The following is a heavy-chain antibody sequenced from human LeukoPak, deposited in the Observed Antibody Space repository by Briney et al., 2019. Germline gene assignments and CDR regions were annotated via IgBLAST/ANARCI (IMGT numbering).Heavy chain of an antibody. CDR2: ISADGVST. D-gene: IGHD3-3*01. CDR3: TQGGVGAHSI. Sequence: PGGSLRLSCAASGFTFNIYAMSWVRQAPGKGLEWVSTISADGVSTYYADSVKGRFTISRDNSKNTVYLQTNSLRAEDTAVYYCTQGGVGAHSIWGPGALVTVSS. CDR1: GFTFNIYA. V-gene: IGHV3-23*01. J-gene: IGHJ4*01.